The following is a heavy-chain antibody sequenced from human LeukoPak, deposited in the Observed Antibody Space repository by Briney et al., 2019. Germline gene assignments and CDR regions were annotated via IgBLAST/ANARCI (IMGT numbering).Heavy chain of an antibody. J-gene: IGHJ4*02. CDR3: ARSLEEEQQLVPGLDY. CDR2: INHSGST. Sequence: PSETLSLTCAVYGGSFSVYNWSWIPQPPGKGLEWIGEINHSGSTNYNPSLKSRVTISVDTSKNQFSLKLSSVTAADTAVYYCARSLEEEQQLVPGLDYWGQGTLVTVSS. D-gene: IGHD6-13*01. CDR1: GGSFSVYN. V-gene: IGHV4-34*01.